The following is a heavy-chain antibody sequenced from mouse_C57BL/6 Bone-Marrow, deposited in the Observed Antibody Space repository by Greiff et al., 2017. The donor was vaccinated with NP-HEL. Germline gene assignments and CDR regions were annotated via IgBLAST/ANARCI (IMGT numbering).Heavy chain of an antibody. CDR1: GYTFTSYW. D-gene: IGHD4-1*02. CDR3: AREGRVNWERFAY. V-gene: IGHV1-69*01. Sequence: QVQLQQPGAELVMPGASVKLSCKASGYTFTSYWMHWVKQRPGQGLEWIGEIDPSDSYTNYNQKFKGKSTLTVDKSSSTAYMQLSSLTSEDSAVYYCAREGRVNWERFAYWGQGTLVTVSA. J-gene: IGHJ3*01. CDR2: IDPSDSYT.